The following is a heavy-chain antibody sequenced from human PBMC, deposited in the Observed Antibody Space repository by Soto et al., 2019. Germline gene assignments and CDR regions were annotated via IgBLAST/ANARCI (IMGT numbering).Heavy chain of an antibody. J-gene: IGHJ6*02. CDR3: ARRAWGRIAARPYYYYGMDV. D-gene: IGHD6-6*01. V-gene: IGHV1-69*13. Sequence: SVKVSCKASGGTFSSYAISWVRQAPGQGLEWMGGIIPIFGTANYAQKFQGRVTITADESTSTAYMELSSLRSEDTAVYYCARRAWGRIAARPYYYYGMDVWGQGTTVTVSS. CDR2: IIPIFGTA. CDR1: GGTFSSYA.